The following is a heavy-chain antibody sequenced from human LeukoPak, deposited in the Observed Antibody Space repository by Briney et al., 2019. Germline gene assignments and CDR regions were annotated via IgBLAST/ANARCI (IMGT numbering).Heavy chain of an antibody. D-gene: IGHD2/OR15-2a*01. V-gene: IGHV3-23*01. CDR2: ISGSGGST. CDR1: GFTFSSYA. Sequence: GSLRLSCAASGFTFSSYAMSWVRQAPGKGLEWVSAISGSGGSTYYADSVKGRFTISRDNSKNTLYLQMNSLRAEDTAIYFCAKDRDNSNWYPYFDNWGQGTLVTVSS. CDR3: AKDRDNSNWYPYFDN. J-gene: IGHJ4*02.